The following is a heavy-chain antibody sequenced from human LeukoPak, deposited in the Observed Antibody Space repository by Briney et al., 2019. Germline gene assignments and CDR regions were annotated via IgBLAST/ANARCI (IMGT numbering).Heavy chain of an antibody. J-gene: IGHJ4*02. CDR1: GGSFSGYY. V-gene: IGHV4-34*01. D-gene: IGHD3-3*01. CDR3: ARRGYDFWSGYYLAFDY. CDR2: INHSGST. Sequence: SETLSLTCAVYGGSFSGYYWSWIRQPPGKGLEWIGEINHSGSTNYNPSLKSRVTISVDTSKNQFSLKLSSVTAADTAVYYCARRGYDFWSGYYLAFDYWGQGTLVTVSS.